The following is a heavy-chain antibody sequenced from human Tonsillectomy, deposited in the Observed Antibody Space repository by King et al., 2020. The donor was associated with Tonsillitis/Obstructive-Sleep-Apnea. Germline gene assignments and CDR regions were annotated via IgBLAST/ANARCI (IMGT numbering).Heavy chain of an antibody. Sequence: VQLVESGGGLVKPGGSLRLSWAASGFTFSNAWMSWVRQAPGKGLEWLGRIKSKTNGGTTDYAAPVKGRVTISRDDSKNTLYLQMNSLKTEDTAVYYCTRDGGYCSSTSCYYYYMDVWGKGTTVTVSS. J-gene: IGHJ6*03. D-gene: IGHD2-2*01. CDR2: IKSKTNGGTT. V-gene: IGHV3-15*01. CDR3: TRDGGYCSSTSCYYYYMDV. CDR1: GFTFSNAW.